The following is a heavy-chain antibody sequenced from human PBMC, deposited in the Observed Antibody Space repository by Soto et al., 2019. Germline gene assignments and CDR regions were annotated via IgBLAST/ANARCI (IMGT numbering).Heavy chain of an antibody. CDR2: IGPDGSST. D-gene: IGHD2-21*01. CDR3: AKDNIWSYYY. Sequence: PGGSLRLSCAASGFNFRSHWMHWVRQAPGKGLVWVSHIGPDGSSTRDADSAQGRFTISRDNARKTLYLQMNSLRDEDTAVYYCAKDNIWSYYYWGQGILVTVSS. CDR1: GFNFRSHW. J-gene: IGHJ4*02. V-gene: IGHV3-74*01.